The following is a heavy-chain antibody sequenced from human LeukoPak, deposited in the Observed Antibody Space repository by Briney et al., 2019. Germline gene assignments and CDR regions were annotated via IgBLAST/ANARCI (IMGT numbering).Heavy chain of an antibody. CDR2: IYYSGST. CDR1: GGSISSDY. V-gene: IGHV4-59*01. D-gene: IGHD3-10*01. CDR3: ARYSSGYNDY. Sequence: SETLSLTCTVSGGSISSDYWSWIRQPPGKGLEWIGYIYYSGSTNYNPSLKSRVTISVDTSKNQFSLKLSSVTAADTAVYYCARYSSGYNDYWGQGTLVTVSS. J-gene: IGHJ4*02.